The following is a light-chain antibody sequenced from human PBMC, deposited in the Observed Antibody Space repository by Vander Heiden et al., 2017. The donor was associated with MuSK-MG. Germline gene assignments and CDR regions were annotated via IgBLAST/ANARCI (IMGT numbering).Light chain of an antibody. Sequence: DIQMTQSPSTLSAFVGDRVTITCRASQNIIMWLAWYQQKPGKAPKFVIFEASQLGDGVPSRFSASGSGTEFTLTISSLQPDDFATYYCQQYYHYPLTFGGGTKIEIK. V-gene: IGKV1-5*03. CDR2: EAS. CDR1: QNIIMW. J-gene: IGKJ4*01. CDR3: QQYYHYPLT.